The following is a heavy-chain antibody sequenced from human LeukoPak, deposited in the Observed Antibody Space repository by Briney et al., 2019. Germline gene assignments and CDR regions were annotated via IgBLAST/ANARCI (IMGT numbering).Heavy chain of an antibody. V-gene: IGHV3-74*01. Sequence: GESLKISCAAPGFLFSHYWMHWVREAPGQRLEWVSGINEEGSDTKYADSVRGEFTISRDNAKNTLSLQMNSLSADDTAVYYCAREGPDYWGQGTLVTVSS. CDR1: GFLFSHYW. J-gene: IGHJ4*02. CDR2: INEEGSDT. CDR3: AREGPDY.